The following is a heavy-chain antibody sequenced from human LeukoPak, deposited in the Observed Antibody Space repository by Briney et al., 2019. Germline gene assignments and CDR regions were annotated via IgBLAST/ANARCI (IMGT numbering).Heavy chain of an antibody. Sequence: ASVKVSCKASGYTFTSYDINWVRQATGQGLEWMGWMNPNSGNTGYAQKFQGRVTMTRNTSISTAYIELSSLRSEDTAVYYCARVKQWLEPDAFDIWGQGTMVTVSS. V-gene: IGHV1-8*01. J-gene: IGHJ3*02. D-gene: IGHD6-19*01. CDR3: ARVKQWLEPDAFDI. CDR1: GYTFTSYD. CDR2: MNPNSGNT.